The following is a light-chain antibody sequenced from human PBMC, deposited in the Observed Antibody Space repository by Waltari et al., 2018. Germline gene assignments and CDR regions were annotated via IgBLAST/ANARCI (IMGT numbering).Light chain of an antibody. CDR2: EDN. J-gene: IGLJ3*02. V-gene: IGLV6-57*02. Sequence: NFMLTQPHSVSESPGKTVTISCTASSGSIASNPVQWHQRRPDSAPKTLIYEDNKRPSGVPDRFSGSIDSSSNSASLTISGLKTEDEADYYCQSFQNSQTAFGGGTKLTVL. CDR3: QSFQNSQTA. CDR1: SGSIASNP.